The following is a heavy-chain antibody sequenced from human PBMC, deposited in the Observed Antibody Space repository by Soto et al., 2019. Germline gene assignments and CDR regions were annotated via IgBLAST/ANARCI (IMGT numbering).Heavy chain of an antibody. D-gene: IGHD2-15*01. Sequence: QLEQPGGEVKETGASVKVSCKASGYAFTTYGITWVRQAPGQGLEWMGWSSAYSGVAKYARKFQDRVTMTTDTSTNTAYMELRSLTSDDTAIYYCARGPRSGFCSGGTCHYFDYWGQGTQVTVSA. J-gene: IGHJ4*02. CDR3: ARGPRSGFCSGGTCHYFDY. CDR1: GYAFTTYG. CDR2: SSAYSGVA. V-gene: IGHV1-18*01.